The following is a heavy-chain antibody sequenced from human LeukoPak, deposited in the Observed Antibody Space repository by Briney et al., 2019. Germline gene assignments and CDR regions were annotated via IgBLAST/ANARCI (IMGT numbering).Heavy chain of an antibody. D-gene: IGHD4-17*01. J-gene: IGHJ2*01. Sequence: SETLSLTCTVSGGSISSGSYYWSWIRQPAGKGLEWIGRIYTSGSTNYNPSLKSRVTISVDTSKNQFSLKLSSVTAADTAVYYCARATVTTSWYFDLWGRGTLVTVSS. CDR1: GGSISSGSYY. CDR2: IYTSGST. CDR3: ARATVTTSWYFDL. V-gene: IGHV4-61*02.